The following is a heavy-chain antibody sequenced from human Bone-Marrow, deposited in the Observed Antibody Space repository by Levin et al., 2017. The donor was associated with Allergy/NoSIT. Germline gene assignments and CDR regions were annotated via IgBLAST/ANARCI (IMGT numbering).Heavy chain of an antibody. CDR3: ARDPGSGWPKYYFDH. D-gene: IGHD6-19*01. Sequence: GESLKISCKASGYTFINYYMHWVRQVPGQGLEWLGIINPSGVSTKYAQKFQGRITMTKDTSTNIAYMELSSLKSDDTAVYFCARDPGSGWPKYYFDHWGQGTLVTVSS. CDR1: GYTFINYY. J-gene: IGHJ4*02. CDR2: INPSGVST. V-gene: IGHV1-46*01.